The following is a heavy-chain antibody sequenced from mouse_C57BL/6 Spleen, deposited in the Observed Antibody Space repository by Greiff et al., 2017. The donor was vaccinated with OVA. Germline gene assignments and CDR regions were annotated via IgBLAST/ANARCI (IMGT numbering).Heavy chain of an antibody. D-gene: IGHD3-1*01. Sequence: VQLQESGAELVRPGASVTLSCKASGYTFTDYEMHWVKQTPVHGLEWIGAIAPETGGTAYTQKFKGKAILTADKSSSTAYMELRSLTSEDSAVYYCTGLDYWGQGTTLTVSS. CDR1: GYTFTDYE. CDR2: IAPETGGT. V-gene: IGHV1-15*01. J-gene: IGHJ2*01. CDR3: TGLDY.